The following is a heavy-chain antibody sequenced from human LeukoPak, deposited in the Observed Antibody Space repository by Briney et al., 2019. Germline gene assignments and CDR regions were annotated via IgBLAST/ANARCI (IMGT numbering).Heavy chain of an antibody. D-gene: IGHD3-16*01. J-gene: IGHJ4*02. V-gene: IGHV3-74*01. CDR1: GFTFSSYW. CDR2: INTDGRIT. CDR3: AKASRDLGYYDY. Sequence: PGGSLRLSCAASGFTFSSYWMHWVRQAPGKGLVWVSRINTDGRITNYADSVKGRFTISRDNSKNTLYLQMNSLRAEDTAVYYCAKASRDLGYYDYWGQGTLVTVSS.